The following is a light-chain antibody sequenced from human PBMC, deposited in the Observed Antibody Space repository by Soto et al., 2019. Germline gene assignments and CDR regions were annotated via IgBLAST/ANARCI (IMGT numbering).Light chain of an antibody. CDR2: EVS. V-gene: IGLV2-14*01. CDR1: NRDVGGYNY. CDR3: SSYTTTYTVL. J-gene: IGLJ2*01. Sequence: QSALTQPASVSGSPGQSITISCTGTNRDVGGYNYVSWYQQHPDKAPNLIIYEVSNRPSGVSLRLSGSKSANTSSLTILGLQAEDEADYYCSSYTTTYTVLFGGGTKLTVL.